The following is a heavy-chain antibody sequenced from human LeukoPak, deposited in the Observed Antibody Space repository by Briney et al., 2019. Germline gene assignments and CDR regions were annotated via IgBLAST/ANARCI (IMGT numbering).Heavy chain of an antibody. J-gene: IGHJ4*02. D-gene: IGHD6-13*01. Sequence: ASVKVSCKASGYTFTGYYMHWVRQAPGQGLEWMGWINPNSGGTNYAQKFQGRVTMTRDTSISTAYMELSRLRSDDTAVYYCARFAAAAGTPSSDYWGQGTLVTVSS. CDR2: INPNSGGT. CDR1: GYTFTGYY. CDR3: ARFAAAAGTPSSDY. V-gene: IGHV1-2*02.